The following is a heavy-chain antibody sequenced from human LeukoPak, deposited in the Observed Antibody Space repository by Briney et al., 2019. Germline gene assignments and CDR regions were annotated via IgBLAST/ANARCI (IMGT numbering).Heavy chain of an antibody. Sequence: SETLSLTCAVYGGSFSGYYWSWIRQPPGKGLEWIGEINHSGSTNYNPSLKSRVTISVDTSKNQFSLKLSSVTAADTAVYYCARRCSYGDFDYWGQGTLVTVSS. CDR3: ARRCSYGDFDY. D-gene: IGHD5-18*01. CDR1: GGSFSGYY. J-gene: IGHJ4*02. CDR2: INHSGST. V-gene: IGHV4-34*01.